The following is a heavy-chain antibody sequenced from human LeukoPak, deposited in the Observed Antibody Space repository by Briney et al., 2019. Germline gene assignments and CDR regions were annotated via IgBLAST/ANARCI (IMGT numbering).Heavy chain of an antibody. D-gene: IGHD3-16*01. CDR2: IIPIFGTA. CDR3: ARAPTSPHYYYYYMDV. Sequence: SVKVSCHASGYGFTGYYLHWVRQAPGQGLEWMGGIIPIFGTANYAQKFQGRVTITADESTSTAYMELSSLRSEDTAVYYCARAPTSPHYYYYYMDVWGKGTTVTISS. V-gene: IGHV1-69*13. CDR1: GYGFTGYY. J-gene: IGHJ6*03.